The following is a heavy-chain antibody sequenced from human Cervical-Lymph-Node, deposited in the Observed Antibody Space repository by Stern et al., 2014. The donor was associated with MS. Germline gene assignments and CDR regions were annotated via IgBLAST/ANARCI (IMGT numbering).Heavy chain of an antibody. Sequence: QVQLQESGPGLVKPSQTLSLTCTVSGGSISSGSYYWSWIRQPAGKRLEWIGRMFSSGNTFYNPSLKSRVNISVDTSKNQVSLELSSVTAADTAVYYCARGYRFFDDWGQGTLVTVSS. CDR3: ARGYRFFDD. D-gene: IGHD3-16*02. V-gene: IGHV4-61*02. J-gene: IGHJ4*02. CDR1: GGSISSGSYY. CDR2: MFSSGNT.